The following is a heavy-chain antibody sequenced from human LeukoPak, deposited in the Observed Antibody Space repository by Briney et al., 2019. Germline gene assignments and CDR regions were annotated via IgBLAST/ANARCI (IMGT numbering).Heavy chain of an antibody. CDR2: IKEDGSKK. J-gene: IGHJ4*02. CDR1: GFTFDNYG. CDR3: ASEKLRCLSY. Sequence: PGGSLRLSCAASGFTFDNYGMHWVRQAPGKGLEWVANIKEDGSKKDYVDSVKGRFTISRDNANNSLYLQMNSLRAEDTAVYYCASEKLRCLSYWGQGTLVTVSS. D-gene: IGHD4-17*01. V-gene: IGHV3-7*01.